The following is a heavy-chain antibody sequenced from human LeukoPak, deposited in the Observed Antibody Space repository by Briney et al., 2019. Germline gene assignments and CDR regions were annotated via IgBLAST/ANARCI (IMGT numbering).Heavy chain of an antibody. CDR1: GYTFTGYY. J-gene: IGHJ3*02. CDR2: INPNSGGT. V-gene: IGHV1-2*02. CDR3: AKIWLLGGPDAFDI. Sequence: GASVKVSCKASGYTFTGYYMHWVRQAPGQGLEWMGWINPNSGGTNYAQKFQGRATMTRDTSISTAYMELSRLRSDDTAVYYCAKIWLLGGPDAFDIWGQGTMVTVSS. D-gene: IGHD3-9*01.